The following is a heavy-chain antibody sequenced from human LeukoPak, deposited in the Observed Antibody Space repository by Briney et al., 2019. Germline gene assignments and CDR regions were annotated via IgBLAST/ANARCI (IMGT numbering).Heavy chain of an antibody. CDR2: INHSGST. CDR1: GGSFSNYY. CDR3: ASRRPLYYDSSGAVDY. D-gene: IGHD3-22*01. V-gene: IGHV4-34*01. Sequence: PSETLSLTCAVYGGSFSNYYWSWIRQPPGKGLEWIGEINHSGSTNYNPSLKSRVTISVDTSKNQFSLKLSSVTAADTAVYYCASRRPLYYDSSGAVDYWGQGTLVTVSS. J-gene: IGHJ4*02.